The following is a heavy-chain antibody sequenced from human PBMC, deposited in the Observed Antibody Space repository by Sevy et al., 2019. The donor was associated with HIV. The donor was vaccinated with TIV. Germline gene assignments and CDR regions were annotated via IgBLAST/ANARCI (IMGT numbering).Heavy chain of an antibody. D-gene: IGHD1-26*01. CDR3: AKDGNRGSYPIWVY. J-gene: IGHJ4*02. CDR1: GFTFSSYG. CDR2: ISYDGSNK. V-gene: IGHV3-30*18. Sequence: GGSLRLSCAASGFTFSSYGMYWVRQAPGKGLEWVAVISYDGSNKYYADSVKGRFTISRDKSKNTLYLQMNSLRAEDTAVYYCAKDGNRGSYPIWVYWGQGTLVTVSS.